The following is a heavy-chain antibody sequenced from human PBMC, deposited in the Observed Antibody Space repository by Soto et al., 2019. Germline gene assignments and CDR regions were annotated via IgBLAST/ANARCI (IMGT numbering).Heavy chain of an antibody. CDR3: AKGGIVVVVAATPNDYFDY. CDR2: ISYDGSNK. J-gene: IGHJ4*02. V-gene: IGHV3-30*18. CDR1: GFTFSSYG. Sequence: QVQLVESGGGVVQPGRSLRLSCAASGFTFSSYGMHWVRQAPGKGLEWVAVISYDGSNKYYADSVKGRFTISRDNSKNTLYLQMNRLRAEDTAVYYCAKGGIVVVVAATPNDYFDYWGQGTLVTVSS. D-gene: IGHD2-15*01.